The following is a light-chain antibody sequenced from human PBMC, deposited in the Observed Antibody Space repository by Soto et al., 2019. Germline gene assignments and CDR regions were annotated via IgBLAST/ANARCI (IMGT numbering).Light chain of an antibody. CDR3: QHSYSTPIT. J-gene: IGKJ5*01. CDR2: AAS. Sequence: DIQMTQSPSSLSASVGDRVTITCRASQSISSYLNWYQQKPGKAPKLLIYAASSLQSGVPSRFSGRGSGTDFTLTISSLKPEDFATYYCQHSYSTPITCGQGTRLEIK. V-gene: IGKV1-39*01. CDR1: QSISSY.